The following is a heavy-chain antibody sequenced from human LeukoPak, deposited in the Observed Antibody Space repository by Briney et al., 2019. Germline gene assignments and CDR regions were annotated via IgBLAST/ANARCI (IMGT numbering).Heavy chain of an antibody. Sequence: PGGSLRLSCAASGFTFSSYAMSWVRQAPGKGLEWVSAISGSGGSTYYADSVKGRFTISRDNSKNTPYLQMNSLRAEDTAVYYCAKDERFLEWLPYYFDYWGQGTLVTVSS. CDR2: ISGSGGST. J-gene: IGHJ4*02. V-gene: IGHV3-23*01. CDR3: AKDERFLEWLPYYFDY. D-gene: IGHD3-3*01. CDR1: GFTFSSYA.